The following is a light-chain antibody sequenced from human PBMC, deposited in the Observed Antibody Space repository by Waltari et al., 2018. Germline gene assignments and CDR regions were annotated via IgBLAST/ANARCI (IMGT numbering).Light chain of an antibody. CDR1: HIESKR. CDR3: QVWDANTDPGV. V-gene: IGLV3-21*01. Sequence: SYVLTQPPSVSVAPGETARITRGGTHIESKRVHWYRTRPGQAPALVIPYVSHRPSGIPERFSGSNSGNTATLTISRVEAGDEADYYCQVWDANTDPGVFGTGTEVTVL. J-gene: IGLJ1*01. CDR2: YVS.